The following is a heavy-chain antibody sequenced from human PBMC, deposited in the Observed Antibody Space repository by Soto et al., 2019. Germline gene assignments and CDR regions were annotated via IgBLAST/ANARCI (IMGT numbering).Heavy chain of an antibody. Sequence: QLQLQESGSGLVKPSQTLSLTCAVSGGSISSGGYCWSWIRQPPGKGLEWIGYIYHSGSTYYNPSLKSRVTISVDRSKNQFSLKLSSVTAAYTAVYYCAGSGYHHNSGMDVWGQGTTVTVSS. CDR1: GGSISSGGYC. CDR3: AGSGYHHNSGMDV. CDR2: IYHSGST. V-gene: IGHV4-30-2*01. D-gene: IGHD3-22*01. J-gene: IGHJ6*02.